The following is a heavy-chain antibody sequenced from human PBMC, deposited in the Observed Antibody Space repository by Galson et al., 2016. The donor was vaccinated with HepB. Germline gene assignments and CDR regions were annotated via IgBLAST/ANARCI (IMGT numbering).Heavy chain of an antibody. V-gene: IGHV1-46*01. J-gene: IGHJ4*02. CDR2: INPSGGSS. CDR3: ARIPTTRILGPTTEF. CDR1: GYTFTDYS. Sequence: SVKVSCKASGYTFTDYSIHWVRQAPGQGLEWMGIINPSGGSSFYAQKFQGRVTMTTGTSTTTVYMELSSLRSEDTAVYFCARIPTTRILGPTTEFWGQGTLVTVSS. D-gene: IGHD1-26*01.